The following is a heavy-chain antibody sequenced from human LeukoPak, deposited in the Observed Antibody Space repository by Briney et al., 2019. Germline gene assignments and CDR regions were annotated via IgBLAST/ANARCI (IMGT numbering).Heavy chain of an antibody. D-gene: IGHD4-23*01. J-gene: IGHJ4*02. Sequence: SETLSLTCAVYGGSFSGYYWSWIRQPPGKGLEWIGEINHSGSTYYNPSLKSRVTISVDTSKNQFSLKLSSVTAADTAVYYCARVFAGDYGGTLVFDYWGQGTLVTVSS. CDR2: INHSGST. CDR3: ARVFAGDYGGTLVFDY. CDR1: GGSFSGYY. V-gene: IGHV4-34*09.